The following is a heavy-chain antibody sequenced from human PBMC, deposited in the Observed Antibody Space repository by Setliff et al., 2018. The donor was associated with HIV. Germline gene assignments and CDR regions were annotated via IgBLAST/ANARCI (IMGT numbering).Heavy chain of an antibody. J-gene: IGHJ6*02. Sequence: SVKVSCKSSGPTFTNYDIHWMRRATGQGLEWMGWMNPNSGVSGYALKFHDRVTMTRDTSITTAYMELSSLTSEDTAVYYCARGKGVGGVIITGGLDVWGQGTTVTVSS. CDR2: MNPNSGVS. V-gene: IGHV1-8*01. D-gene: IGHD3-10*01. CDR3: ARGKGVGGVIITGGLDV. CDR1: GPTFTNYD.